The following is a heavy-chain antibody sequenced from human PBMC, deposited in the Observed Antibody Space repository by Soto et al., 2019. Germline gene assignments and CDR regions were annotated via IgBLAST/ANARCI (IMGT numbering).Heavy chain of an antibody. V-gene: IGHV3-33*01. Sequence: QVQLVESGGGVVQPGRSLRLSCAVSGFTFSSYGMNWVRQAPGKGLEWVAAIYCDGSNKYYADSVRGRFTISRDNFKNTLYLHMNSLRAEDTAVYYCARDSKDDSSGYYAGFDYWGQGTLVTVSS. D-gene: IGHD3-22*01. CDR2: IYCDGSNK. CDR1: GFTFSSYG. CDR3: ARDSKDDSSGYYAGFDY. J-gene: IGHJ4*02.